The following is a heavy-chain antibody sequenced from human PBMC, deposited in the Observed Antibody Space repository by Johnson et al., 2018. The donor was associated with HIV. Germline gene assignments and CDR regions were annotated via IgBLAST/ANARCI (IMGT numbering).Heavy chain of an antibody. J-gene: IGHJ3*02. Sequence: QVQLVESGGGVVQPGRSLRLSCAASGFTFSSYAMHWVRQAPGKGLEWVAVISYDGSNNYYADSVKGRFTISRDNSKNTLYLQMNSLRAEDTAVYYCASTSSGWFYAFDIWGQGTMVTVSS. CDR1: GFTFSSYA. CDR3: ASTSSGWFYAFDI. CDR2: ISYDGSNN. V-gene: IGHV3-30-3*01. D-gene: IGHD6-19*01.